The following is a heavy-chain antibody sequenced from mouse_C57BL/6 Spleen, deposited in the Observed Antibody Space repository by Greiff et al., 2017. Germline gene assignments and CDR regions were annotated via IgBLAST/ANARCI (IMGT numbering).Heavy chain of an antibody. CDR1: GFTFSSYA. Sequence: EVQLVESGGGLVKPGGSLKLSCAASGFTFSSYAMSWVRQTPEKRLEWVATISDGGSYTYYPDNVKGRFTISRDNAKNNLYLQMSHLKSEDTAMYYCARLYGSLYYFDYWGQGTTLTVSS. J-gene: IGHJ2*01. CDR2: ISDGGSYT. CDR3: ARLYGSLYYFDY. D-gene: IGHD1-1*01. V-gene: IGHV5-4*01.